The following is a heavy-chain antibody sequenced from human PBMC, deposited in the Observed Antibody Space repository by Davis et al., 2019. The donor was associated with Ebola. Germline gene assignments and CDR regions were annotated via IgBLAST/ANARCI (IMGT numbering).Heavy chain of an antibody. J-gene: IGHJ4*02. CDR2: VYYNGNT. V-gene: IGHV4-61*01. D-gene: IGHD1-26*01. CDR1: GASVSNPTYY. Sequence: SETLSLTCTVSGASVSNPTYYWSWIRQSTGKGLEWIGYVYYNGNTNYSPSLKSRVSISIDKSKNQFSLKLSSVTAADTAVYYGANALGGYYFDYWGQGTLVTVSS. CDR3: ANALGGYYFDY.